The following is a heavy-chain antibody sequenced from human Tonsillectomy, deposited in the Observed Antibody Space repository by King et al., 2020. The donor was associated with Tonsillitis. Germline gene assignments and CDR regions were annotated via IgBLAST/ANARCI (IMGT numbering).Heavy chain of an antibody. CDR2: ISWNSGSI. CDR1: GFTFDDYA. CDR3: ARERGGELRMPIFDI. J-gene: IGHJ3*02. V-gene: IGHV3-9*01. D-gene: IGHD3-16*01. Sequence: VQLVESGGGLVQPGRSLRLSCAASGFTFDDYAMHWVRQGPGKGLEWVSGISWNSGSIGYAGSVKGRFTISRDNAKNSLYLQMNSLRAEDTALYHCARERGGELRMPIFDIWGQGTMVTVSS.